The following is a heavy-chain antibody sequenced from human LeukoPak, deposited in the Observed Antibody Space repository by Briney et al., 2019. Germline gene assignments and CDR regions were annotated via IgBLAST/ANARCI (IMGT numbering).Heavy chain of an antibody. J-gene: IGHJ4*02. D-gene: IGHD3-22*01. CDR1: GYSISSGYY. CDR3: ARSDPLYYYDSSGYYSDH. CDR2: IYHSGST. Sequence: PSETLSLTCAVSGYSISSGYYWGWIRQPPGKGLEWIGSIYHSGSTYYNPSLKSRVTISVDTSKNQFSLKLSSVTAADTAVYYCARSDPLYYYDSSGYYSDHWGQGTLVTVSS. V-gene: IGHV4-38-2*01.